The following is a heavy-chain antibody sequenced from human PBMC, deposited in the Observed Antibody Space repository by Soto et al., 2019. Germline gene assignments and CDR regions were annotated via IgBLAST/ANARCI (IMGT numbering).Heavy chain of an antibody. J-gene: IGHJ5*02. CDR3: ARARMTYCGGDCYSVNWFDP. D-gene: IGHD2-21*02. V-gene: IGHV1-3*01. CDR1: GYTFTSYA. Sequence: GASVKVSCKASGYTFTSYAMHWVRQAPGQRLEWMGWINAGNGNTKYSQKFQGRVTITRDTSASTAYMELSSLRSEDTAVYYCARARMTYCGGDCYSVNWFDPWGQGTLVTVSS. CDR2: INAGNGNT.